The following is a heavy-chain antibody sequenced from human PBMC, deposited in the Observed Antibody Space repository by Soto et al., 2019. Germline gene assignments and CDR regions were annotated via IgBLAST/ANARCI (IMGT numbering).Heavy chain of an antibody. V-gene: IGHV3-21*01. CDR1: GFTFSSYS. CDR2: ISSSSSYI. J-gene: IGHJ5*02. D-gene: IGHD2-2*01. Sequence: GGSLRLSCAASGFTFSSYSMNWVRQASGKGLEWVSSISSSSSYIYYADSVEGRFTISRDNAKNSLYLQMNSLRAEDTAVYYCARESCSSTSCLNPWGQGTLVTVSS. CDR3: ARESCSSTSCLNP.